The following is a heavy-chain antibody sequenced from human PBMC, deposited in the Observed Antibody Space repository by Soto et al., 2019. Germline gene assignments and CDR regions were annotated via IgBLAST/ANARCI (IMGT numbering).Heavy chain of an antibody. Sequence: PSETLSLTCTVSGGSISSGDYYWSWIRQPPGKALEWIGYIYYSGSTYYNPSLKSRVTISVDTSKNQFSLKLSSVTAADTAVYYCARDHYVYDILTGYGYYYGMDVWGQGTTVTVSS. CDR2: IYYSGST. D-gene: IGHD3-9*01. CDR1: GGSISSGDYY. CDR3: ARDHYVYDILTGYGYYYGMDV. V-gene: IGHV4-30-4*01. J-gene: IGHJ6*02.